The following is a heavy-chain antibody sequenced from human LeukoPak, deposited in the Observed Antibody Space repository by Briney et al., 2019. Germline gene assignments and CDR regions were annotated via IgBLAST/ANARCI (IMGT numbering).Heavy chain of an antibody. CDR1: GYTFTSYG. J-gene: IGHJ6*03. Sequence: ASVKVSCKASGYTFTSYGISWVRQAPGQGLEWMGWISAYNGNTNYAQKLQGRVTMTTDTSTSTAYMELRSLRSDDTAVYYCARMGKLNYYDSSGYPLGYYYYMDVWGKGTTVTVSS. V-gene: IGHV1-18*01. CDR2: ISAYNGNT. D-gene: IGHD3-22*01. CDR3: ARMGKLNYYDSSGYPLGYYYYMDV.